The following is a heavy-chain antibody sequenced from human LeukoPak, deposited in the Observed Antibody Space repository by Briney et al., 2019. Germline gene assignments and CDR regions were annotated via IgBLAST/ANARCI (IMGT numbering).Heavy chain of an antibody. Sequence: GESLKISCQVSGYSLTNNWIGWVRQVPGKGLEWMGLIYPGDSDTRYSPSFQGQVTISADKSISTAYLQWSSLKASDTAMYYCARRRDLYSGSYYPFDYWGQGTLVTVSS. V-gene: IGHV5-51*01. CDR1: GYSLTNNW. CDR3: ARRRDLYSGSYYPFDY. CDR2: IYPGDSDT. D-gene: IGHD1-26*01. J-gene: IGHJ4*02.